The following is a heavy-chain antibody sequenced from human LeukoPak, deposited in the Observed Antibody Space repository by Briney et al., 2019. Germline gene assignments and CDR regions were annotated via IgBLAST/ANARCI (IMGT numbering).Heavy chain of an antibody. V-gene: IGHV3-23*01. D-gene: IGHD3-10*01. CDR1: GFTFSSYA. CDR2: ISGSGGST. Sequence: GGSLRLSCAASGFTFSSYAMSWVRQAPGKGLEWVSAISGSGGSTYYADSVKGRFTISRDNSKNTLYLQMNSLRAEDTAVYYCVKAGYGSGSYYTLSHFDYWGQGTLVTVSS. CDR3: VKAGYGSGSYYTLSHFDY. J-gene: IGHJ4*02.